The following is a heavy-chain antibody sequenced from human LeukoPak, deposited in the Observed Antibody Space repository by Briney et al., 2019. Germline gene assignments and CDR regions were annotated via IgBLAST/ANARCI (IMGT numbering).Heavy chain of an antibody. D-gene: IGHD3-10*01. CDR2: ISSSGSTI. CDR3: ATYYYGSGWDY. Sequence: PGGSLRLSCAASGFTFSSYGMSWVRQAPGKGLEWVSYISSSGSTIYYAGSVKGRFTISRDNAKNSLYLQMNSLRAEDTAVYYCATYYYGSGWDYWGQGTLVTVSS. J-gene: IGHJ4*02. CDR1: GFTFSSYG. V-gene: IGHV3-48*04.